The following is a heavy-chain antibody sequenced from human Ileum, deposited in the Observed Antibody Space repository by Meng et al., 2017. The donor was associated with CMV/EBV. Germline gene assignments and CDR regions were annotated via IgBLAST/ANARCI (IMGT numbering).Heavy chain of an antibody. J-gene: IGHJ4*02. D-gene: IGHD6-13*01. Sequence: GESLSLSCAASGFTFSSYAMHWVRQAPGKGLEWVAVISYDGSNKYYADSVKGRFTISRDNSKNTLYLQMNSLRAEDTAVYYCARGYSSSWYFDYFDYWGQGTLVTVSS. CDR3: ARGYSSSWYFDYFDY. CDR1: GFTFSSYA. V-gene: IGHV3-30-3*01. CDR2: ISYDGSNK.